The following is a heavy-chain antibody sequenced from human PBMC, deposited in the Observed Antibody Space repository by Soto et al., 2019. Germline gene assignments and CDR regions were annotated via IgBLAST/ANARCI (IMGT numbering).Heavy chain of an antibody. D-gene: IGHD1-26*01. CDR2: IYSGGST. CDR3: ARDRSPTGMDV. J-gene: IGHJ6*02. CDR1: GFTVSSNY. Sequence: EVQLVESGGGLVQPGGSLRLSCAASGFTVSSNYMSWVRQAPGKGLEWVSVIYSGGSTYYADSVKGIFTISRDNSKNTLYLQLNTLRAEDTAVYYCARDRSPTGMDVWGQGTTVTVSS. V-gene: IGHV3-66*01.